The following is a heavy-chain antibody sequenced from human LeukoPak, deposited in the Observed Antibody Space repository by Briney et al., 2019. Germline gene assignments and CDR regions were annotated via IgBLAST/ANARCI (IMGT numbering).Heavy chain of an antibody. CDR2: ISAYNGNT. J-gene: IGHJ3*02. D-gene: IGHD2-21*02. V-gene: IGHV1-18*01. CDR1: GYTFTIYG. Sequence: ASVKVSCKASGYTFTIYGISWVRQAPGQGLEWMGWISAYNGNTNYAQKLQGRVTMTTDTSTSTAYMELRSLRSDDTAVYYCARDRGAAIPHDAFDIWGQGTMVTVSS. CDR3: ARDRGAAIPHDAFDI.